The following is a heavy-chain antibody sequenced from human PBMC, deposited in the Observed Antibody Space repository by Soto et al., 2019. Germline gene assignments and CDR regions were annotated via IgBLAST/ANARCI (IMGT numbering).Heavy chain of an antibody. CDR3: ATDRITMVRGVSKWFDP. D-gene: IGHD3-10*01. CDR2: FDPEDGET. CDR1: GYTLTELS. Sequence: ASVKVSCKFSGYTLTELSMHWVRQAPGKGLEWMGGFDPEDGETIYAQKFQGRVTMTEDTSTDTAYMELSSLRSEDTAVYYCATDRITMVRGVSKWFDPWGQGTLVTVYS. J-gene: IGHJ5*02. V-gene: IGHV1-24*01.